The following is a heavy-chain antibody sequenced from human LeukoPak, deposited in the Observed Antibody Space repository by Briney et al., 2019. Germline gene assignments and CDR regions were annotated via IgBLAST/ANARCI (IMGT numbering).Heavy chain of an antibody. CDR3: VKDPTPGIAAAGTNY. Sequence: GGSLRLSCAASGFTFDNYAMTWVRQGPGKGLEWIATISGSGGSTYYADSVKGRFTISRDNSKNTLYLQMNSLRAEDTAVYYCVKDPTPGIAAAGTNYWGQGTLVTVSS. V-gene: IGHV3-23*01. J-gene: IGHJ4*02. D-gene: IGHD6-13*01. CDR2: ISGSGGST. CDR1: GFTFDNYA.